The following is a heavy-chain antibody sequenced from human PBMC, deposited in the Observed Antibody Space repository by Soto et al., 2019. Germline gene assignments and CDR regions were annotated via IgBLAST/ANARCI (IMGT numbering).Heavy chain of an antibody. Sequence: GGSLRLSCAASGFTFSIYAMTWVRQGPGKGLEWVSAISGSGRSTYYADSVKGRFSISRDNSKNTLFLQLNSLKASDTAMYYCARIRKNCGGGCYALEYWGPGTLVTVSS. V-gene: IGHV3-23*01. J-gene: IGHJ4*02. CDR1: GFTFSIYA. CDR2: ISGSGRST. CDR3: ARIRKNCGGGCYALEY. D-gene: IGHD2-21*02.